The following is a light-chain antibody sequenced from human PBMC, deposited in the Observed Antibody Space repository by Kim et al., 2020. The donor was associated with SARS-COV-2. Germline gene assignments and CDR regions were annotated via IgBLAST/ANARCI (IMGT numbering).Light chain of an antibody. Sequence: GGGVAVACRASQGVSNSLAWYHQKPGKAPKLLIYSAYTLQSGVPSRFSGSGSGTDFNLTISSLQPEDFATYYCQQVNSYPLSFGGGTKVDIK. V-gene: IGKV1-9*01. CDR1: QGVSNS. J-gene: IGKJ4*01. CDR2: SAY. CDR3: QQVNSYPLS.